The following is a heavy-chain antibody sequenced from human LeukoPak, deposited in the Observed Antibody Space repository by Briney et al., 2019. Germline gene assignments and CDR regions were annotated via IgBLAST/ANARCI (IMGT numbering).Heavy chain of an antibody. CDR1: GYTFTRYY. J-gene: IGHJ4*02. V-gene: IGHV1-2*02. CDR2: INPNSGGT. D-gene: IGHD3-3*01. Sequence: ASVKVSCKASGYTFTRYYMHWVRQAPGQGLEWMGWINPNSGGTNYAQKFQGRVTMTRDTSISTAYMELSRLRSDDTAVYYCARDFEWGVYDFWSGFGDWGQGTLVTVSS. CDR3: ARDFEWGVYDFWSGFGD.